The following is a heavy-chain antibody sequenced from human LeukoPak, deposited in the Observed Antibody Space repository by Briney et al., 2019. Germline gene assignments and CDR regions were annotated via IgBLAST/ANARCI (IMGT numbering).Heavy chain of an antibody. J-gene: IGHJ4*02. CDR2: IWYDGSTE. D-gene: IGHD6-13*01. V-gene: IGHV3-33*01. Sequence: GGSLRLSCAASGFTFSNYGMHWVRQAPGKGLEWLAVIWYDGSTEYYEDSVKGRFTISRDNSKNTLYLQMNSLRAEDTAVYYCARVVAIAAAGPFDYWGQGTLVTVSS. CDR1: GFTFSNYG. CDR3: ARVVAIAAAGPFDY.